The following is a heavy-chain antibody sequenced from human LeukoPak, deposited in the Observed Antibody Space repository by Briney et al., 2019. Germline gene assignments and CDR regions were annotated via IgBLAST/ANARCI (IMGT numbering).Heavy chain of an antibody. D-gene: IGHD6-19*01. CDR3: ARDRAYSSGWYKCFDP. CDR1: GGTFSSYA. Sequence: ASVKVSCKASGGTFSSYAISWVRQAPGQGLEWMGMIIPILGLANYAQKFQGRVTITADKSTSTAYKELSSLRSEDTAVYYCARDRAYSSGWYKCFDPWGQGTLVTVSS. CDR2: IIPILGLA. J-gene: IGHJ5*02. V-gene: IGHV1-69*04.